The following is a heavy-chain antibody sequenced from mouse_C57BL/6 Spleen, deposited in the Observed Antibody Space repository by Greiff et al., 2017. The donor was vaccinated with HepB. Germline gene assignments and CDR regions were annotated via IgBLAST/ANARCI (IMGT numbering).Heavy chain of an antibody. V-gene: IGHV1-55*01. CDR1: GYTFTSYW. Sequence: QVQLQQPGAELVKPGASVKMSCKASGYTFTSYWMTWVKQRPGQGLEWIGDIYPGSGSTNYNEKFKSKATLTVDTSSSTAYMQLSSLTSEDSAVYYCARSYYSNRRDYYAMDYWGQGTSVTVSS. CDR2: IYPGSGST. J-gene: IGHJ4*01. CDR3: ARSYYSNRRDYYAMDY. D-gene: IGHD2-5*01.